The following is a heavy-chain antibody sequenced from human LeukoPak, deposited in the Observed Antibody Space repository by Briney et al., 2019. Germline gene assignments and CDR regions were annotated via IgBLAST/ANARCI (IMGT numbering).Heavy chain of an antibody. Sequence: EASVKVSCKASGYTFTSYGISWVRQAPGQGLEWMGWISAYNGNTNYAQKLQGRVTMTTDTSTSTAYMELRSLRSDDTAVYYCASLNCSGGSCPRNYYGMDVWGQGTTVTVSS. CDR3: ASLNCSGGSCPRNYYGMDV. CDR1: GYTFTSYG. V-gene: IGHV1-18*01. CDR2: ISAYNGNT. J-gene: IGHJ6*02. D-gene: IGHD2-15*01.